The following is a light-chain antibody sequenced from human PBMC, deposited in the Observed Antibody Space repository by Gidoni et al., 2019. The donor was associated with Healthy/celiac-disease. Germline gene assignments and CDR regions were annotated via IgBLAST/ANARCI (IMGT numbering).Light chain of an antibody. CDR1: QSISSY. CDR2: AAS. V-gene: IGKV1-39*01. Sequence: DIQMTQSPSSLSASVGDRVTITCRASQSISSYLNWYQQKPGKAPKLLIYAASSLQSGVPSRFSCSGSGTDFTLNISSLQPEYFATYYCQQSYSTPPTFGQGTKVEIK. CDR3: QQSYSTPPT. J-gene: IGKJ1*01.